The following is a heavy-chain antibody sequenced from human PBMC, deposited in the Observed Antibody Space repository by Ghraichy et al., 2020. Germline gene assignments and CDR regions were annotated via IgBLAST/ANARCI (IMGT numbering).Heavy chain of an antibody. J-gene: IGHJ6*03. D-gene: IGHD2/OR15-2a*01. CDR3: ARDKYHYYYMDV. CDR1: GGSISSADYF. Sequence: SETLSLTCNVTGGSISSADYFWGWFRQPPGKGLEWIGYIFYSGSTYYNPSLKSRLSISVDTSKNQFSLRLRSVTAADTAVYYCARDKYHYYYMDVWGKGTTVIVSS. CDR2: IFYSGST. V-gene: IGHV4-30-4*01.